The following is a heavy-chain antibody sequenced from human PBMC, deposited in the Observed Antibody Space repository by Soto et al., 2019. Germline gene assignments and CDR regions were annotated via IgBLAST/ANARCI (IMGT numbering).Heavy chain of an antibody. Sequence: EEQLVESGGELVQPGGSLRLSCTASGFAVTSSYMGWVRRAPGKGLEWVSSIYGGRDTYYADSVRGRFTSTTDNSMDTLYLQMNSLRVDDTAMYYCARHVGSSWYFDLWGRGTLVTVSS. V-gene: IGHV3-66*04. CDR2: IYGGRDT. CDR1: GFAVTSSY. CDR3: ARHVGSSWYFDL. J-gene: IGHJ2*01. D-gene: IGHD1-26*01.